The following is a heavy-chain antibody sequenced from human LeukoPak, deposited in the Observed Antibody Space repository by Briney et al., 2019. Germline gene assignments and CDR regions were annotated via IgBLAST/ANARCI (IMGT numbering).Heavy chain of an antibody. CDR2: ISTTSSYT. D-gene: IGHD2-2*02. CDR1: GFTFSDYY. CDR3: ARDWYCSSSICYTDRNWFDP. J-gene: IGHJ5*02. V-gene: IGHV3-11*05. Sequence: GGSLRLSCAASGFTFSDYYMSWIRQTPGKGLEWVSYISTTSSYTDYADSVRGRFTISRDNAKNLLCLQMNSLRPEDTAVYYCARDWYCSSSICYTDRNWFDPWGQGTLVTVSS.